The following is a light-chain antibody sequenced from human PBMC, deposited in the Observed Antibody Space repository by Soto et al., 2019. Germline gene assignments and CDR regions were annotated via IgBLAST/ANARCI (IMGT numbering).Light chain of an antibody. Sequence: EVVMTQSPATLSVSPGERATLSCRASHSARSILFWYQQKPGQPPRLLIYDVSIRATGIPARFNGSGSGTEFTLTISSLQSEDFAVYYCQQYNNWPPTFGQGTRLEIK. J-gene: IGKJ5*01. V-gene: IGKV3-15*01. CDR2: DVS. CDR1: HSARSI. CDR3: QQYNNWPPT.